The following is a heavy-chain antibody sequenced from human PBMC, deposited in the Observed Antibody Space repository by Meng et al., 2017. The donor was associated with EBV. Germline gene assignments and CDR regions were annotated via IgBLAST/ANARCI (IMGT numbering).Heavy chain of an antibody. CDR3: ARAEIAAAGRLDY. J-gene: IGHJ4*02. V-gene: IGHV1-69*06. CDR2: IIPIFGTA. CDR1: GGTFSSYA. D-gene: IGHD6-13*01. Sequence: LVQVGAEVKKPGSAVKVSCKASGGTFSSYAISGVRQAPGQGLEWMGGIIPIFGTANYAQKFQGRVTITADKSTSTAYMELSSLRSEDTAVYYCARAEIAAAGRLDYWGQGTLVTVSS.